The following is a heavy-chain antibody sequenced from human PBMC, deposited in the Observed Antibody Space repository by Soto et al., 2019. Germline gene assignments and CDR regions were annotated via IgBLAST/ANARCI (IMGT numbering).Heavy chain of an antibody. CDR2: ISGSGGST. CDR3: AKVPCSSTSCPYGMDV. D-gene: IGHD2-2*01. CDR1: GLTFSSYA. Sequence: LRLSCTASGLTFSSYAMSWVRQAPGKGLEWVSAISGSGGSTYYADSVKGRFTISRDNSKITLYLQMNSLRAEDTAVYYCAKVPCSSTSCPYGMDVWGQGTTVTVSS. J-gene: IGHJ6*02. V-gene: IGHV3-23*01.